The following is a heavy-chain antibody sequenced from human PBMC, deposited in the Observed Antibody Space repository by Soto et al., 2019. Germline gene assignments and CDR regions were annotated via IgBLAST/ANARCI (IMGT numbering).Heavy chain of an antibody. J-gene: IGHJ4*02. CDR1: GGSVSSGSYY. D-gene: IGHD3-16*02. CDR2: IYYSGST. V-gene: IGHV4-61*01. Sequence: SETLSLTCTVSGGSVSSGSYYWSWIRQPPGKGLEWIGYIYYSGSTNYNPSLKSRVTISVDTSKNQFSLKLSSVTAADTAVYYCARSDYDYVWGSYRYDYWGQGTLVTVSS. CDR3: ARSDYDYVWGSYRYDY.